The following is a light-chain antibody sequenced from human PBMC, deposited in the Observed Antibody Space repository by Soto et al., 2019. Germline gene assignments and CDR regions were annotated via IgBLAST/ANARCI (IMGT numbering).Light chain of an antibody. J-gene: IGKJ4*01. V-gene: IGKV3-15*01. CDR1: QTISSK. CDR2: SAS. Sequence: EIVMTQSPATLSVSPGERATLSCGASQTISSKLAWYQEKPGQAPRLLIYSASTRATGIPARFSGSGSGTDFTLTISSLQSEDFAVYYCQQDNNWPLTFGGGTRVEIK. CDR3: QQDNNWPLT.